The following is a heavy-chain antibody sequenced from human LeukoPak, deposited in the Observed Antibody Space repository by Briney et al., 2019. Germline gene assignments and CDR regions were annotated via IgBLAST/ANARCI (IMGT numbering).Heavy chain of an antibody. V-gene: IGHV1-18*01. J-gene: IGHJ5*02. CDR3: ARETRQQLPQGWFDP. Sequence: ASAKVSCKASGYTFTSYGISWVRQAPGQGLEWMGWISAYNGNTNYAQKLQGRVTMTTDTSTSTAYMELRSLRSDDTAVYYCARETRQQLPQGWFDPWGQGTLVTVSS. D-gene: IGHD6-13*01. CDR2: ISAYNGNT. CDR1: GYTFTSYG.